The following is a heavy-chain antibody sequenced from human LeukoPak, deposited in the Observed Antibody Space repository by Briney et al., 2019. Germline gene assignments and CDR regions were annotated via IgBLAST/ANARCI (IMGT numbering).Heavy chain of an antibody. CDR3: ARARGFDY. Sequence: GGSLRLSCAASGFTFSSYELNWVRQAPGKGLEWVSYISSSGSTKYYADSVKGRFTISRDNAKNSLYLQMNSLRAEDTAVYYCARARGFDYWGQGTLVTVSS. J-gene: IGHJ4*02. CDR1: GFTFSSYE. CDR2: ISSSGSTK. V-gene: IGHV3-48*03.